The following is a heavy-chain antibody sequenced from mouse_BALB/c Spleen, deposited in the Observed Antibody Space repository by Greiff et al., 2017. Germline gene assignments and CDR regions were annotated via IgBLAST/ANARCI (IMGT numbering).Heavy chain of an antibody. Sequence: QVHVKQSGAELVRPGVSVKISCKGSGYTFTDYAMHWVKQSHAKSLEWIGVISTYYGDASYNQKFKGKATMTVDKSSSTAYMELARLTSEDSAIYYCARVGGSSPAWFAYWGQGTLVTVSA. V-gene: IGHV1S137*01. CDR1: GYTFTDYA. J-gene: IGHJ3*01. CDR2: ISTYYGDA. D-gene: IGHD1-1*01. CDR3: ARVGGSSPAWFAY.